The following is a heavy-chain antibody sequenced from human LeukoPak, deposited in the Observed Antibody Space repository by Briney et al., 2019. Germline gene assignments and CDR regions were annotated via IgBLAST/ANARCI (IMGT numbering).Heavy chain of an antibody. CDR1: GFSFNTYS. J-gene: IGHJ3*02. D-gene: IGHD2-2*01. V-gene: IGHV3-21*01. CDR2: ISSTSAHI. Sequence: GGSLRLSCAASGFSFNTYSMNWVRQAPGKGLEWVSSISSTSAHIFYADSVKGRFSISSDNAKNSLYLQMNSLRVEDTAVYCCTSRYCSTSICYAFDSWGQGTMVTASS. CDR3: TSRYCSTSICYAFDS.